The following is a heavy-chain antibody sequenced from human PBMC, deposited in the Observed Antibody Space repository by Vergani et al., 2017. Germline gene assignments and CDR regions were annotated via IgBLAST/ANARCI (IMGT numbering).Heavy chain of an antibody. CDR2: IIPIFGTA. Sequence: QVQLVQSGAEVKKPGSSVKVSCKASGGTFSSYAISWVRQAPGQGLEWMGGIIPIFGTANYAQKFQGRVTITADESTSTAYMELSSLRSEDTAVYYCARDPRYCSGTSCSGGDYWGQGTLVTVSS. D-gene: IGHD2-2*01. CDR1: GGTFSSYA. J-gene: IGHJ4*02. V-gene: IGHV1-69*12. CDR3: ARDPRYCSGTSCSGGDY.